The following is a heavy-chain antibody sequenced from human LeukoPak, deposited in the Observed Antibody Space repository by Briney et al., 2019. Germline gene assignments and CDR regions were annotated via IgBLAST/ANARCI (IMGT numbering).Heavy chain of an antibody. D-gene: IGHD2-2*02. V-gene: IGHV3-48*04. CDR3: ARDQKHGYCSSTSCYTYPAFDI. Sequence: GGSLRLSCAASGFTFSSYSMNWVRQAPGKGLEWASYISSSSTIYYADSVKGRFTISRDNAKNSLYLQMNSLRAEDTAVYYCARDQKHGYCSSTSCYTYPAFDIWGQGTMVTVSS. CDR2: ISSSSTI. J-gene: IGHJ3*02. CDR1: GFTFSSYS.